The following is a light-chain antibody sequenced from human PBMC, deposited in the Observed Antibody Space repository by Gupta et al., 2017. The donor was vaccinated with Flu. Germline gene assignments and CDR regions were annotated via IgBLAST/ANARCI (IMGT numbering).Light chain of an antibody. V-gene: IGKV1-17*01. J-gene: IGKJ2*01. CDR1: QRIRNN. CDR2: AAS. CDR3: QQQNSYPNT. Sequence: PSSTSASVADRVTVTSRSSQRIRNNIGWYQHKPGKGPKRLLYAASGSRIEIRVPSSGSGTGSEFTLTISIRHPQPYATSTCQQQNSYPNTFGQGTKLEIK.